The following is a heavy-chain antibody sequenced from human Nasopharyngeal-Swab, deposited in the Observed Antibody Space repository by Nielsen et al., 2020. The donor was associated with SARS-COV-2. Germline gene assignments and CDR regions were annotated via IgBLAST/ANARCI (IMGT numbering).Heavy chain of an antibody. Sequence: GGSLRLSCAASGFTFSSYAMSWVRQAPGKGLEWVSAISGSGGSTYYADSVKGWFTISRDNSKNTLYLQMNSLRAEDTAVYYCAKGRYYYGSGSYYFDYWGQGTLVTVSS. CDR1: GFTFSSYA. CDR3: AKGRYYYGSGSYYFDY. J-gene: IGHJ4*02. V-gene: IGHV3-23*01. CDR2: ISGSGGST. D-gene: IGHD3-10*01.